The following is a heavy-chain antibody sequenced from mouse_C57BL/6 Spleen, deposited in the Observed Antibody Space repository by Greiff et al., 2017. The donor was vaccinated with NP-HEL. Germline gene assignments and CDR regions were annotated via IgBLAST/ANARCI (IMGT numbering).Heavy chain of an antibody. CDR3: TTRVTTGYCDV. CDR1: GFNIKDDY. J-gene: IGHJ1*03. Sequence: VQLQQSGAELVRPGASVKLSCTASGFNIKDDYMHWVKQRPEQGLEWIGWIDPENGDTEYASKFQGKATITADKHSNTAYLQLSSVTSEDIAVYYCTTRVTTGYCDVGGTGTTVTVSS. V-gene: IGHV14-4*01. CDR2: IDPENGDT. D-gene: IGHD1-1*01.